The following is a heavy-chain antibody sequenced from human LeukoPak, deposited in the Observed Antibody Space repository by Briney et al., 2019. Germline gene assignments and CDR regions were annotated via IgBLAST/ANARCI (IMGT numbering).Heavy chain of an antibody. D-gene: IGHD4-17*01. Sequence: ASVKVSCKASGYTFTAWYMHWVRQAPGQGLEWMGWINPNSGVANFAQKFQGRVTMTRDTSISTAYMVLSSLRSDDTAVYYCARALTTVTPDYWGQGTLVTVSS. J-gene: IGHJ4*02. CDR2: INPNSGVA. V-gene: IGHV1-2*02. CDR3: ARALTTVTPDY. CDR1: GYTFTAWY.